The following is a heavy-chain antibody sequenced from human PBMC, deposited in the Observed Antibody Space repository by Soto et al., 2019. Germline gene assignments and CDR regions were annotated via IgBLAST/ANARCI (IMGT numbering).Heavy chain of an antibody. V-gene: IGHV3-23*01. CDR1: GFALSGFA. CDR3: ANVLG. J-gene: IGHJ4*02. Sequence: EVQLLESVGGLVQPGGSLSLSFAGSGFALSGFAMNWVRQAPGKGLEWVSASSGTGINAYYAESVRGRFTVSRDNSRNTVFFQMNSLRVEDTAVYYCANVLGWGKGTLVTVSS. CDR2: SSGTGINA.